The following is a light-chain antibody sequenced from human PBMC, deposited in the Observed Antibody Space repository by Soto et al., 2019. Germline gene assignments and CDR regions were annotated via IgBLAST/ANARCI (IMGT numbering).Light chain of an antibody. CDR3: TSYTTSSPYLV. J-gene: IGLJ3*02. V-gene: IGLV2-14*03. CDR1: SSDVGGYNY. CDR2: DVT. Sequence: QSALTQPASVSGSPGQSITISCTGTSSDVGGYNYVSWYQHHPGKAPKLMIYDVTNRPSGVSNRFSGSKSGNTASLTISGLQAEDEADYYCTSYTTSSPYLVFGGGT.